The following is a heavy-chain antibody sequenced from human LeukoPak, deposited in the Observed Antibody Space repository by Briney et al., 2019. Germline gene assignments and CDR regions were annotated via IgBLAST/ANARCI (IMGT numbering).Heavy chain of an antibody. CDR1: GYSISSGYY. Sequence: PSETLSLTCTVSGYSISSGYYGGWIRQPPGKGLEWIGNIYHSGSTYYNPSLKSRVTISVDTSKNQFSLKLSSVTAADTAVYYCARWGIVGATGEDYWGQGTLVTVSS. CDR2: IYHSGST. V-gene: IGHV4-38-2*02. J-gene: IGHJ4*02. D-gene: IGHD1-26*01. CDR3: ARWGIVGATGEDY.